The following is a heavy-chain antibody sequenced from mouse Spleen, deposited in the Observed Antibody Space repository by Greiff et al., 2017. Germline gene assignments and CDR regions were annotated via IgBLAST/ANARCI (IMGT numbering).Heavy chain of an antibody. V-gene: IGHV10-3*01. CDR2: IRSKSSNYAT. CDR1: GFTFNTYA. CDR3: VYYSNYDAMDY. J-gene: IGHJ4*01. Sequence: DVKLVESGGGLVKPGGSLKLSCAASGFTFNTYAMHWVRQAPGKGLEWVARIRSKSSNYATYYADSVKDRFTISRDDSQSMLYLQMNNLKTEDTAMYYCVYYSNYDAMDYWGQGTSVTVSS. D-gene: IGHD2-5*01.